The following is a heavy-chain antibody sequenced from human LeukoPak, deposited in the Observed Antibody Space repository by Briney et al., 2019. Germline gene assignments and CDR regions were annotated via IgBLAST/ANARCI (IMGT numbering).Heavy chain of an antibody. V-gene: IGHV4-30-4*07. D-gene: IGHD2-15*01. Sequence: TLSLTCAVSGGSISSGGYSWSWIRQPPGKGLEWIGYIYYSGSTYYNPSLKSRVTISVDTSKNQFSLKLSSVTAADTAVYYCARDPGSYCSGGSCRNWYFDLWGRGTLVTVSS. J-gene: IGHJ2*01. CDR2: IYYSGST. CDR1: GGSISSGGYS. CDR3: ARDPGSYCSGGSCRNWYFDL.